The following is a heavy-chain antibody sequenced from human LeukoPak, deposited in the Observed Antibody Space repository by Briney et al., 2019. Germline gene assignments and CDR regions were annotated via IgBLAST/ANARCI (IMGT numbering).Heavy chain of an antibody. CDR2: IIPIFGTE. J-gene: IGHJ3*02. D-gene: IGHD3-10*01. Sequence: GASVKVSCKASGGTFSSYAISWVRQAPGQGLEWMGGIIPIFGTENYAQKFQGRVTVTADESTSTAYMELSSLRSEDKAVYYCARCKGSGTPWDAFDIWGQGTMVTVSS. CDR3: ARCKGSGTPWDAFDI. CDR1: GGTFSSYA. V-gene: IGHV1-69*13.